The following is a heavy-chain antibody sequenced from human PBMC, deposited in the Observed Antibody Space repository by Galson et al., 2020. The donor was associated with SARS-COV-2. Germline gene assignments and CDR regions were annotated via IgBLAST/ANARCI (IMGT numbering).Heavy chain of an antibody. V-gene: IGHV4-38-2*02. CDR3: ARILDY. Sequence: SETLSLTCTVSGYSISSGYYWGWIRPPPGKGPVFIGSIYNSGTTYYNPSLRSRVTISVDTSQNQFSLKLTSVTAADTAVYYCARILDYWGQGTLVTVSS. J-gene: IGHJ4*02. CDR2: IYNSGTT. CDR1: GYSISSGYY.